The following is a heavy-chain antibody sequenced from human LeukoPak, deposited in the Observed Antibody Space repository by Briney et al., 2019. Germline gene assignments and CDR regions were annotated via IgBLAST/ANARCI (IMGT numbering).Heavy chain of an antibody. D-gene: IGHD6-13*01. CDR1: GYTFTSYD. CDR3: AIEAAAGTGLVGEDAFDI. V-gene: IGHV1-8*01. Sequence: ASVKVSCKASGYTFTSYDINWVRQATGQGLEWMGWMNPNSGNTGYAQKFQGRVTMTRNTSISTAYMELSSLRSEDTAVYYCAIEAAAGTGLVGEDAFDIWGQGTMVTVSS. J-gene: IGHJ3*02. CDR2: MNPNSGNT.